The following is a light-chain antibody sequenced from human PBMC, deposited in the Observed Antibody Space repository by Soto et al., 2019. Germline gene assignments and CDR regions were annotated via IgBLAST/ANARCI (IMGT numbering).Light chain of an antibody. CDR1: QSLSTN. Sequence: IAITQSPATLSVSPGDRATLSCRASQSLSTNLAWYQQKPGQAPRLLIYGAFNRASGIPARFSGSGSGTEVTLTISSLQSEDFAVYYCQQYNNWWTFGKGTRVEIK. V-gene: IGKV3-15*01. CDR3: QQYNNWWT. CDR2: GAF. J-gene: IGKJ1*01.